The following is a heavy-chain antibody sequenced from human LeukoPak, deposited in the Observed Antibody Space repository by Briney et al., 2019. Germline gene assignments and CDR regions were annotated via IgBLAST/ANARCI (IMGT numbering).Heavy chain of an antibody. CDR1: GFTFSSYA. CDR3: ARGHDYVWGSYLKRDYFDY. Sequence: GGSLRLSCAASGFTFSSYAMHWVRQAPGKGLEWVAVISYDGSNKYYADSVKGRFTISRDNPKNTLYLQMNSLRAEDTAVYYCARGHDYVWGSYLKRDYFDYWGQGTLVTVSS. J-gene: IGHJ4*02. CDR2: ISYDGSNK. D-gene: IGHD3-16*02. V-gene: IGHV3-30-3*01.